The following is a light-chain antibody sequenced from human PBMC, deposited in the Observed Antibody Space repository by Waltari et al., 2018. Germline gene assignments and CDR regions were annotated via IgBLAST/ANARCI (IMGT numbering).Light chain of an antibody. V-gene: IGLV8-61*01. CDR3: VLYMGSGASV. CDR1: SGSVPTSYY. Sequence: TVVTQEPSFSVSPGGTVTLTCALSSGSVPTSYYSSWYQQTPGQAPRTLIYNTNTRSSGVPDRFSGSILGNKAALTITGAQAEDESDYYCVLYMGSGASVFGGGTKLTVL. CDR2: NTN. J-gene: IGLJ3*02.